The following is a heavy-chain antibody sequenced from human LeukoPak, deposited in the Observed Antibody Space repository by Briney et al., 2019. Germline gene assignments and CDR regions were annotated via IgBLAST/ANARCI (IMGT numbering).Heavy chain of an antibody. D-gene: IGHD3-16*01. CDR2: IYPRDSDT. J-gene: IGHJ4*02. V-gene: IGHV5-51*01. CDR1: GYTFTHQW. CDR3: ARHSDVVGAI. Sequence: GESLKISCEASGYTFTHQWIGWVRQMPGTGLEWVGIIYPRDSDTIYSPSFQGHVTISADTSINTAYLEWRSLEASDTALYYCARHSDVVGAIWGQGTQVTVSS.